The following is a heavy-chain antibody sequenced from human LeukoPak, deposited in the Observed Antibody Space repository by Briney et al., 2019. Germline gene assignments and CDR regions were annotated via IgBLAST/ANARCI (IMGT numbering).Heavy chain of an antibody. J-gene: IGHJ4*02. D-gene: IGHD3-16*01. CDR2: IIPIFGTA. CDR1: GGTFSSYA. Sequence: SVKVSCKASGGTFSSYAISWVRQAPGQGLEWMGGIIPIFGTANYAQKFQGRVTITADESTSTAYMELSSLRSEDTAVYYCARYPLQGDPIYYWGQGTLVTVSS. V-gene: IGHV1-69*13. CDR3: ARYPLQGDPIYY.